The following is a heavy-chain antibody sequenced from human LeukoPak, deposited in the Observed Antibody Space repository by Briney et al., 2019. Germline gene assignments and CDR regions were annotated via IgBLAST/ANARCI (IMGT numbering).Heavy chain of an antibody. J-gene: IGHJ3*02. V-gene: IGHV4-59*01. Sequence: SETLSLTCTVSGGSISSYYWSWIRQPPGKGLEWIGYIYYSGSTNCNPSLKSRVTISVDTSKNQFSLKPSSVTAADTAVYYCAREEDAFDIWGQGTMVTVSS. CDR3: AREEDAFDI. CDR1: GGSISSYY. CDR2: IYYSGST.